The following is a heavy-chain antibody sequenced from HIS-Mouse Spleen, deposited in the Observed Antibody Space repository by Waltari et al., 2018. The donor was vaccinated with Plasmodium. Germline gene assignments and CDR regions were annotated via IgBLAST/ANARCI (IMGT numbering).Heavy chain of an antibody. CDR1: GFTLSSYW. V-gene: IGHV3-7*01. CDR3: ASSWYWYFDL. D-gene: IGHD6-13*01. J-gene: IGHJ2*01. CDR2: IKQDGSEK. Sequence: EVQLVESGGGLVQPGGAMRLPWADSGFTLSSYWMGWVRQAPGKGLEWVANIKQDGSEKYYVDSVKGRFTISRDNAKNSLYLQMNSLRAEDTAVYYCASSWYWYFDLWGRGTLVTVSS.